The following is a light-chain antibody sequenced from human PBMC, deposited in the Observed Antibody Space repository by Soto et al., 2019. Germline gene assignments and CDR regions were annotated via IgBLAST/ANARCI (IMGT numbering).Light chain of an antibody. CDR3: LQSYSTPRS. Sequence: DIQMTQSPSSLSASVGDRVTITCRASQSISSYLNWYQQKPGKAPKLLIYAASSLQSGVPSRFSGSESGTEYTLTISSRRPQDFATYYCLQSYSTPRSFGGGTKVHIK. CDR1: QSISSY. J-gene: IGKJ4*01. V-gene: IGKV1-39*01. CDR2: AAS.